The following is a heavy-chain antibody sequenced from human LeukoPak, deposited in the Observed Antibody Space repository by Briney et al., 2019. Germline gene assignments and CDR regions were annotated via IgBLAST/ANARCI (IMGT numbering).Heavy chain of an antibody. Sequence: GGSLRLSCAASGNMFSDYYMSWMRQAPGKGREWVADINSSGSTIHYADSVKGRFTISRDNAKNSLYLQMNSLRLEDTAVYYCASPPGRVDSWGQGTLVSVSS. CDR3: ASPPGRVDS. D-gene: IGHD3-10*01. CDR2: INSSGSTI. J-gene: IGHJ4*02. V-gene: IGHV3-11*04. CDR1: GNMFSDYY.